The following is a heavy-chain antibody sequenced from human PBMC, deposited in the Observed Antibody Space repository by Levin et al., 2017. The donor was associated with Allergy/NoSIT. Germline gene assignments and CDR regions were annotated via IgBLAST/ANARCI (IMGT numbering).Heavy chain of an antibody. CDR3: ARDQFLYGSASGGWFDP. CDR1: GFTVSSNY. V-gene: IGHV3-53*01. Sequence: QPGGSLRLSCAASGFTVSSNYMNWIRQAPGKGLEWVSVIYSDGRTFYADSVKGRVTISRDNSKNTLYLQMNSLGVEDTAVYYCARDQFLYGSASGGWFDPWGQGTLVTVSS. D-gene: IGHD6-19*01. J-gene: IGHJ5*02. CDR2: IYSDGRT.